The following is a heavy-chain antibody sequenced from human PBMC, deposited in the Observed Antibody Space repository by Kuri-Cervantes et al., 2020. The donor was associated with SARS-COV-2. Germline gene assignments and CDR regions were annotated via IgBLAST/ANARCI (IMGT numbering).Heavy chain of an antibody. CDR2: IYTSGST. CDR1: GGSISSGSYY. J-gene: IGHJ5*02. D-gene: IGHD4-17*01. V-gene: IGHV4-61*09. CDR3: ARDGDYSYWFDP. Sequence: LRLSCTVSGGSISSGSYYWSWIRQPAGKGLEWIGYIYTSGSTNYNPSLKSRVTISVDTSKNQFSLKLSSVTAADTAVYYCARDGDYSYWFDPWGQGTLVTVSS.